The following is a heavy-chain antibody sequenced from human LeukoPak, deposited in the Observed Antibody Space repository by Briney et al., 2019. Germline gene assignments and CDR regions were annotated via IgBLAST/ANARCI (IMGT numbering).Heavy chain of an antibody. V-gene: IGHV1-69*04. D-gene: IGHD3-10*01. CDR1: GGTFSSYA. CDR2: IIPILGIA. CDR3: ARADPTGVRGVTTYYFDY. J-gene: IGHJ4*02. Sequence: SVKVSCKPSGGTFSSYAISWVRQAPGQGLEWMGRIIPILGIANYAQKFQGRVTITADKSTSTAYMELSSLRSEDTAVYYCARADPTGVRGVTTYYFDYWGQGTLVTVSS.